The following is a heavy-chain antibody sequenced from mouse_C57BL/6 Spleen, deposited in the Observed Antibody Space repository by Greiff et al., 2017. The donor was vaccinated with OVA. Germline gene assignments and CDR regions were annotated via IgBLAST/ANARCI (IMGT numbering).Heavy chain of an antibody. V-gene: IGHV5-17*01. J-gene: IGHJ2*01. D-gene: IGHD1-1*01. CDR2: ISSGSSTI. CDR3: ARMSDYYGSSYYFDY. CDR1: GFTFSDYG. Sequence: EVQGVESGGGLVKPGGSLKLSCAASGFTFSDYGMHWVRQAPEKGLEWVAYISSGSSTIYYADTVKGRFTISRDNAKNTLFLQMTSLRSEDTAMYYCARMSDYYGSSYYFDYWGQGTTRTVSS.